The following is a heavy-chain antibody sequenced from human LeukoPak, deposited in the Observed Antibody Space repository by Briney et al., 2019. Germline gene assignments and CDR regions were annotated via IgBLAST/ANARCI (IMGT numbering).Heavy chain of an antibody. Sequence: GGSLRLACSASGFTFSSFAMHWVRQAPGKGLEYVAAISRNGGSTYYADSVKGRFTISRDNSKNTLYLQMSSLRAGDTAVYLCVKDLRSDFMGVLSRYLSYWGQGTLVTVSS. D-gene: IGHD2/OR15-2a*01. V-gene: IGHV3-64D*09. CDR2: ISRNGGST. J-gene: IGHJ4*02. CDR3: VKDLRSDFMGVLSRYLSY. CDR1: GFTFSSFA.